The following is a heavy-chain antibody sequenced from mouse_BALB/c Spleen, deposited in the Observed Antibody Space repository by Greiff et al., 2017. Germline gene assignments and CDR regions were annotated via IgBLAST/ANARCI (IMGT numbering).Heavy chain of an antibody. D-gene: IGHD1-1*01. Sequence: QVQLQQSGAELAKPGASVKMSCKASGYTFTSYWMHWVKQRPGQGLEWIGYINPSTGYTEYNQKFKDKATLTADKSSSTAYMQLSSLTSEDSAVYYCARCHYGSSRGYFDVWGAGTTVTVSS. J-gene: IGHJ1*01. CDR2: INPSTGYT. CDR3: ARCHYGSSRGYFDV. CDR1: GYTFTSYW. V-gene: IGHV1-7*01.